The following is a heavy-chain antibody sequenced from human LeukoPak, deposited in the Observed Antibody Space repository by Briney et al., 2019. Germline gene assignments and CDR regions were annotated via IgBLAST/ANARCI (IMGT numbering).Heavy chain of an antibody. CDR3: ARSGWPYYFDH. J-gene: IGHJ4*02. CDR1: GFTVCNYW. D-gene: IGHD3-22*01. Sequence: HPGGSLRLSCGASGFTVCNYWMHWVRQAPGKGRVWVSRLHSDGSSTSYGDSVKGRFTISRDNANNTLYLQMNSLRAEDTAVYYCARSGWPYYFDHWGQGTLVTVSS. CDR2: LHSDGSST. V-gene: IGHV3-74*01.